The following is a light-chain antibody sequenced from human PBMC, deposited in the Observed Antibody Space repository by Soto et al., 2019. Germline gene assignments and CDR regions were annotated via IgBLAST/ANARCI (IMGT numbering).Light chain of an antibody. Sequence: EVVLTQSPATLSLSPGERATLSCRASQNVGTFLAWYQLKPGQAPRLVIYDASNRAAGIPDRFSGSGSGTDFTLTISGIEPEDFALYYCLQRNNWPPWTFGQGTKVEIK. CDR2: DAS. CDR1: QNVGTF. CDR3: LQRNNWPPWT. J-gene: IGKJ1*01. V-gene: IGKV3-11*01.